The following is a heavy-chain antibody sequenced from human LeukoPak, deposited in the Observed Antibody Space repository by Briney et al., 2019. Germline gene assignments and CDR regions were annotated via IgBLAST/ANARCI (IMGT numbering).Heavy chain of an antibody. CDR1: GFTFSSYA. V-gene: IGHV3-23*01. CDR2: ISGSGGST. J-gene: IGHJ4*02. Sequence: GGSLRLSCAASGFTFSSYAMSWVRQAPGKGLEWVSAISGSGGSTYYADSVKGRFTISRDSSKNTLYLQMNSLRAEDTAVYYCAKDNCSGGSCDFDYWGQGTLVTVSS. CDR3: AKDNCSGGSCDFDY. D-gene: IGHD2-15*01.